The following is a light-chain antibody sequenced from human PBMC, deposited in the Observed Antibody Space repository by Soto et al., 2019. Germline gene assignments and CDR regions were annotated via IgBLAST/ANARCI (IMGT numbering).Light chain of an antibody. Sequence: EIVLTQSPGTLSLSPGQRATLSCRASQSVSNNYLAWYQQKAGQAPRLVISGASNGATGIPDRFSGSGSGTDFTLTIDRLEPEDFAVYYCQQYGGSPLVTFGGGTKVEIK. CDR1: QSVSNNY. CDR3: QQYGGSPLVT. J-gene: IGKJ4*01. V-gene: IGKV3-20*01. CDR2: GAS.